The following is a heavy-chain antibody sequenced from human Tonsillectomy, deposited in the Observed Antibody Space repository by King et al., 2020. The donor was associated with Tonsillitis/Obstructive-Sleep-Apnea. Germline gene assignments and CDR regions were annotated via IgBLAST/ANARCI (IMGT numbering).Heavy chain of an antibody. CDR1: GGSISSSSYY. CDR3: ARLGGVLRCLEWL. Sequence: QLQESGPGLVKPSETLSLTCTVSGGSISSSSYYWGWIRQPPGKGLEWIGSIYYSGSTYYNPSLKSRVTISVDTSKNQFSLKLSSVTAADTAVYYCARLGGVLRCLEWLWGQGTLVTVSS. V-gene: IGHV4-39*01. CDR2: IYYSGST. J-gene: IGHJ4*02. D-gene: IGHD3-3*01.